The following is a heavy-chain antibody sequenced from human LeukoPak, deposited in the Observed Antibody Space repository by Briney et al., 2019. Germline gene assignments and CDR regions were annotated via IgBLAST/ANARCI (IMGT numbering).Heavy chain of an antibody. J-gene: IGHJ4*02. CDR3: AKQVSGQWLTPDSG. CDR1: EFSVGSNY. CDR2: ISGPSSHT. Sequence: GGSLRLSCAASEFSVGSNYMTWVRQAPGKGLQWVSAISGPSSHTYYADSVRGRFTISRDNSRNTLYLQMNSLTVEDAAVYYCAKQVSGQWLTPDSGWGQGTLVTVSS. V-gene: IGHV3-23*01. D-gene: IGHD6-19*01.